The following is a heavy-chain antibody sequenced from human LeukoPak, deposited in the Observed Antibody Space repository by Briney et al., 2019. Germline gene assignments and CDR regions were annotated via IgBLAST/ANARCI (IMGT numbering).Heavy chain of an antibody. V-gene: IGHV3-33*01. CDR1: GFTFSSYG. D-gene: IGHD3-10*01. Sequence: GGSLRLSCAASGFTFSSYGMHWVRQAPGKGLEWVAVIWYDGSNKYYADSVKGRFTISRDNSKTTVYLQMNSLRAEDTAMYYCTRAITNYFDYWGQGTLVTVSS. J-gene: IGHJ4*02. CDR3: TRAITNYFDY. CDR2: IWYDGSNK.